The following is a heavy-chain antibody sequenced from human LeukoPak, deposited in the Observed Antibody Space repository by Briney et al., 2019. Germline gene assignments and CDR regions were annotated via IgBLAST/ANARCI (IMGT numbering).Heavy chain of an antibody. Sequence: HGESLMIPCQGSGYNFANYWLNWVRQMPGKGLEWMGRIDPGNSHTNYSPSFQGDVTMSADKSITTAYLQWSSLKASDTAMYYCARGQGSRFQLDYWGQGILVTVSS. D-gene: IGHD5-24*01. CDR2: IDPGNSHT. CDR3: ARGQGSRFQLDY. CDR1: GYNFANYW. V-gene: IGHV5-10-1*01. J-gene: IGHJ4*02.